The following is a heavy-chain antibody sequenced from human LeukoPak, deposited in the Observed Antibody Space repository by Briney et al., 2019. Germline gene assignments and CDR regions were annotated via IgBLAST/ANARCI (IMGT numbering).Heavy chain of an antibody. Sequence: SVKVSCKASGGTFSSYAISWVRQAPGQGLEWMGGIIPIFGTANYAQKFQGRVTITADESTSTAYMELSSLRSEDTAVYYCARGGPYCSSTSCYGFDYWGQGTLVTVSS. D-gene: IGHD2-2*01. CDR2: IIPIFGTA. V-gene: IGHV1-69*13. CDR1: GGTFSSYA. J-gene: IGHJ4*02. CDR3: ARGGPYCSSTSCYGFDY.